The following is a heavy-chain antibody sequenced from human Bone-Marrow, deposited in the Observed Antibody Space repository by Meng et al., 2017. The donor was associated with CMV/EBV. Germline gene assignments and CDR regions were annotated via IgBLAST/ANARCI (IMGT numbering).Heavy chain of an antibody. CDR3: ARDSPVPLGGFDP. D-gene: IGHD3-16*01. CDR2: ISYDGSNK. V-gene: IGHV3-30-3*01. J-gene: IGHJ5*02. Sequence: GESLKISCAASGFTFSSYAMYWVRQAPGKGLEWVAVISYDGSNKYYADAVKGRFTISRDNAKISLYRQMNSLRAEDTAVYYCARDSPVPLGGFDPWGQGTLVTLSS. CDR1: GFTFSSYA.